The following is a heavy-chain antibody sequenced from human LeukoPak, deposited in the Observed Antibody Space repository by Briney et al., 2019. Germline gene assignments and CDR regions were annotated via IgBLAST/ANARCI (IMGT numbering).Heavy chain of an antibody. D-gene: IGHD3-16*01. V-gene: IGHV3-53*01. CDR3: ARGGEDV. Sequence: SGGSLRLSCTASGFTVISNYINCVRQAPGKGLEWVSVIYSGGSTYYVDSVKGRFTISRDDSKNTLYLQMNSLRAEDTAVYYCARGGEDVWGKGTTVTVSS. CDR1: GFTVISNY. J-gene: IGHJ6*04. CDR2: IYSGGST.